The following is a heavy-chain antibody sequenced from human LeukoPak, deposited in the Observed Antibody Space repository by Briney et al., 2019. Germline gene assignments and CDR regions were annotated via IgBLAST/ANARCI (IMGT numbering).Heavy chain of an antibody. CDR3: ESSGWYEQFDY. D-gene: IGHD6-19*01. V-gene: IGHV3-30*03. J-gene: IGHJ4*02. CDR1: GFTFSSYG. Sequence: PGRSLRLSCAASGFTFSSYGMHWVPQDPGKGLEWAAVISYDGSNKYYADSVKGRFTISRDNSKNTLYLQMNSLRAEDTAVYYCESSGWYEQFDYWGQGTLVTVSS. CDR2: ISYDGSNK.